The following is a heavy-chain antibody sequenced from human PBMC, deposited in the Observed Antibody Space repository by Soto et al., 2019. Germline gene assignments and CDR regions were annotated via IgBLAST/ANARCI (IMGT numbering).Heavy chain of an antibody. CDR2: IYYSGST. J-gene: IGHJ5*02. CDR1: GSSISSYY. V-gene: IGHV4-59*01. CDR3: AREGITIFGVVTNNWFDP. D-gene: IGHD3-3*01. Sequence: SETLSLTCTVSGSSISSYYWSWIRQPPGKGLEWIGYIYYSGSTNYNPSLKSRVTISVDTSKNQFSLKLSSVTAADTAVYYCAREGITIFGVVTNNWFDPWGQGTLVTVS.